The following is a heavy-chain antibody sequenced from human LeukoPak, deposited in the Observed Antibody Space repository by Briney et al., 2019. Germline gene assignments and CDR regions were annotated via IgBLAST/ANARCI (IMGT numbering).Heavy chain of an antibody. D-gene: IGHD3-10*01. CDR3: ARVSYGSGSPFDP. CDR1: GYSFTSYW. J-gene: IGHJ5*02. Sequence: GASLKISCKGSGYSFTSYWIGWVRQMPGKGLEWMGIIYPSDSDTRYSPSFQGQVTISADKSISTAYLQWSSLKASDTAMYYCARVSYGSGSPFDPWGQGTLVTVSS. V-gene: IGHV5-51*01. CDR2: IYPSDSDT.